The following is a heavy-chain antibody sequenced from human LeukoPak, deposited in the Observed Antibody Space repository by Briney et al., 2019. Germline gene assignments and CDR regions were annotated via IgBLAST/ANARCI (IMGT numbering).Heavy chain of an antibody. D-gene: IGHD1-1*01. J-gene: IGHJ6*02. CDR2: IYYSGST. CDR3: ARAQLNLLVDFGMDV. CDR1: GGSISTYY. Sequence: SETLSPTCTVSGGSISTYYWSWIRQPPGKGLEWIGYIYYSGSTNYNPSLKSRVTISVDTSKTQFSLKLSSVTAVDTAVYYCARAQLNLLVDFGMDVWGQGTTVTVSS. V-gene: IGHV4-59*01.